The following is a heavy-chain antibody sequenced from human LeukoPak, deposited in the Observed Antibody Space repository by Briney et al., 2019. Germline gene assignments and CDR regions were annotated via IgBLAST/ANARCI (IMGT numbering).Heavy chain of an antibody. CDR2: ISGSGGST. Sequence: GGSLRLSCAASGFTFSSYAMSWVRQAPGKGLEWVSAISGSGGSTYYADSVKGRFTISRDNSKNTLYLQMNGLTADDTAVYYCARDPAYEYVWRTYRPDPYFDYWGQGALVTVSP. V-gene: IGHV3-23*01. J-gene: IGHJ4*02. CDR1: GFTFSSYA. D-gene: IGHD3-16*02. CDR3: ARDPAYEYVWRTYRPDPYFDY.